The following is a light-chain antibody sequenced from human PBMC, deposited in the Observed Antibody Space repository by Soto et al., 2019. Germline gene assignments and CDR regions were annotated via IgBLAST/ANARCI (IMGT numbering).Light chain of an antibody. CDR1: QDIKNY. V-gene: IGKV1-33*01. J-gene: IGKJ1*01. Sequence: IQMTQSPSSLSASVGDRVTITCQASQDIKNYLNWYQQKSGKAPKVLIYDASDLETGVPSRLSGSGSGTEFTLTISSLTPDDFATYYCQQYNSYRTFGHGTKVDI. CDR2: DAS. CDR3: QQYNSYRT.